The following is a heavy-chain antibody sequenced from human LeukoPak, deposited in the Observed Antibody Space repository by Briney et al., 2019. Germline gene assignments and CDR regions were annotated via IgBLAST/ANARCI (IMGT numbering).Heavy chain of an antibody. CDR2: ISGSGGST. CDR1: GFTFSSYA. V-gene: IGHV3-23*01. Sequence: PGGSLRLSCAASGFTFSSYAMSWVRQAPGKGLEWVSAISGSGGSTYYADSVKGRFTISRDNSKNTLYLQMNSLRAEDTAVYYCANAHLPLYYMDVWGKGTTVTVSS. J-gene: IGHJ6*03. CDR3: ANAHLPLYYMDV.